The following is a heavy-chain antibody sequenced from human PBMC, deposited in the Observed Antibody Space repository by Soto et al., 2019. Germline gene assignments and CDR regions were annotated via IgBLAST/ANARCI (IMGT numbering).Heavy chain of an antibody. V-gene: IGHV3-23*01. CDR3: ATGSFNFDS. J-gene: IGHJ4*02. CDR2: ISGSGGST. CDR1: GFTFSSYA. Sequence: EVQLLDSGGGLGQPGGSLRLSCAASGFTFSSYAMSWVRQAPGKGLEWVSSISGSGGSTYYAASVKGPFIISRDNAKSTLYLLMHSLRAEDTAVYYCATGSFNFDSWGQGTLVTVSS.